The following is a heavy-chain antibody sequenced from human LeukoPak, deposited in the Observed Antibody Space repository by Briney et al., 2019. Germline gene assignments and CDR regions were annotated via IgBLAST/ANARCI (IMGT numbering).Heavy chain of an antibody. V-gene: IGHV3-20*04. CDR3: ARDLELLGIAVAGTFDY. CDR1: GFTFDDYG. Sequence: PGGSLRLSCAASGFTFDDYGMSWVRQAPGKGLEWVLGINWNGGSTGYADSVKGRFTISRDNSKNSLYLQMNSLRAEDTALYYCARDLELLGIAVAGTFDYWGQGTLVTVSS. D-gene: IGHD6-19*01. J-gene: IGHJ4*02. CDR2: INWNGGST.